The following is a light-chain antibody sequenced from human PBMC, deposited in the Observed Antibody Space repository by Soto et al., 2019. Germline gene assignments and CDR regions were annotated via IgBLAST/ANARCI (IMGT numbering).Light chain of an antibody. CDR3: QQSYKVLPLT. V-gene: IGKV1-39*01. CDR2: AAS. J-gene: IGKJ1*01. CDR1: QSIGSY. Sequence: KMTQSPASLSASIGDRVTLTCRASQSIGSYLNWYRQKPGKAPELLIYAASHLRRECPSRFRASGSGTDFTLTISSLHPEDFASYYWQQSYKVLPLTFGQGTNVEI.